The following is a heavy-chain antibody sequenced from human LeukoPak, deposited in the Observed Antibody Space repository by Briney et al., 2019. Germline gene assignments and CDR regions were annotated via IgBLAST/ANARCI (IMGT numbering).Heavy chain of an antibody. V-gene: IGHV3-23*01. CDR2: ISGSGGST. CDR1: GFTFSSYS. CDR3: AKAPRIYYYGSGSSVRGGWYFDY. J-gene: IGHJ4*02. D-gene: IGHD3-10*01. Sequence: GGSLRLSCAASGFTFSSYSMNWVRQAPGKGLEWVSAISGSGGSTYYADSVKGRFTISRDNSKNTLYLQMNSLRAEDTAVYYCAKAPRIYYYGSGSSVRGGWYFDYWGQGTLVTVSS.